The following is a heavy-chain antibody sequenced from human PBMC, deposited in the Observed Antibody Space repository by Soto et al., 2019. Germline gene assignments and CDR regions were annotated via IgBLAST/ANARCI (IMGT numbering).Heavy chain of an antibody. Sequence: EVQVVESGGGLVQPGGSLRLSCAASGFSVTNNYMNWVRQAPGKGLEWVSIIDIGGNTYYADSVKDRFNISRDNSRHTLYLHMDSLRAEDTAVYYCARGRGSTGYLGREHYFDYWGQGTLVTVSP. CDR1: GFSVTNNY. D-gene: IGHD2-2*01. CDR3: ARGRGSTGYLGREHYFDY. J-gene: IGHJ4*02. CDR2: IDIGGNT. V-gene: IGHV3-66*01.